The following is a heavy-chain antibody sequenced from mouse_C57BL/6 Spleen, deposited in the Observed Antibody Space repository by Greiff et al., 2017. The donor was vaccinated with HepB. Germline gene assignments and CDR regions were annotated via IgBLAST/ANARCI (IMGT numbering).Heavy chain of an antibody. CDR1: GFTFSDYY. J-gene: IGHJ2*01. CDR3: SRDSSYFDY. D-gene: IGHD1-1*01. Sequence: EVKVVESEGGLVQPGSSMKLSCTASGFTFSDYYMAWVRQVPEKGLEWVANINFDGSSTYYLDYLKSRFIISRDNAKNILYLQMSSLKSEDTATYYCSRDSSYFDYWGQCTTLTVSS. CDR2: INFDGSST. V-gene: IGHV5-16*01.